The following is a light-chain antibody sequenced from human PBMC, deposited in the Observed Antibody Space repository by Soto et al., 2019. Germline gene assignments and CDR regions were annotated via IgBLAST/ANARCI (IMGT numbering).Light chain of an antibody. Sequence: QPVLTQPASVSGSPGQSITISCTGTSSDVGSYNLVSWYQQHPGKAPKLMIYEGSKRPSGVSNRFSGSKSGNTASLTNSGLQAEDEADYYCCSYAGSSAVVFGGGTKLTVL. CDR2: EGS. V-gene: IGLV2-23*01. J-gene: IGLJ2*01. CDR1: SSDVGSYNL. CDR3: CSYAGSSAVV.